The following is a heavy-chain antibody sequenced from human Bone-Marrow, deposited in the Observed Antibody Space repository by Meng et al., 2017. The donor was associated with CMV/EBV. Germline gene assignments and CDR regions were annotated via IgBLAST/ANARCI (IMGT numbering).Heavy chain of an antibody. Sequence: SETLSLTCAVYGGSFSGYYWSWIRQPPGKGLEWIGEINHSGRTNYNQSLKSRVTISVDTSKNQFSLKLSAVTAADTAVYYCARVGKAVAGTANCPTDYWGQGTLVTVSS. CDR3: ARVGKAVAGTANCPTDY. CDR1: GGSFSGYY. J-gene: IGHJ4*02. V-gene: IGHV4-34*01. D-gene: IGHD6-19*01. CDR2: INHSGRT.